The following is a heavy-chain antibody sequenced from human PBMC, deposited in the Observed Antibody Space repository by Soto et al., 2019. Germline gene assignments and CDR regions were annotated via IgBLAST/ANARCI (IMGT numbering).Heavy chain of an antibody. Sequence: SGPTLVNPTQTLTLTCTFSGFSLSTSGVSVNWIRQPPAKALEWLSRIDCHNDKFYSTSLXTRLTISKDTSKNQGVLAMTNVDXVDTATYYWARSAGITGTSFYHHYALGVWGQGATVTAP. J-gene: IGHJ6*02. CDR2: IDCHNDK. CDR3: ARSAGITGTSFYHHYALGV. CDR1: GFSLSTSGVS. V-gene: IGHV2-70*17. D-gene: IGHD1-7*01.